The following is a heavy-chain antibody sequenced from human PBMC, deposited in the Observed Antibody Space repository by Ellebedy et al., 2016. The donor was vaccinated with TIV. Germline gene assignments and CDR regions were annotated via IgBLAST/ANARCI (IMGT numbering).Heavy chain of an antibody. CDR1: GYTLTELS. Sequence: ASVKVSXXVSGYTLTELSMHWVRQAPGKGLEWMGGFDPEDGETIYAQKFQGRVTMTEDTSTDTAYMELSRLRSDDTAVYYCATLPPHTVVRGGPWGQGTLVTVSS. CDR3: ATLPPHTVVRGGP. D-gene: IGHD4-23*01. V-gene: IGHV1-24*01. CDR2: FDPEDGET. J-gene: IGHJ4*02.